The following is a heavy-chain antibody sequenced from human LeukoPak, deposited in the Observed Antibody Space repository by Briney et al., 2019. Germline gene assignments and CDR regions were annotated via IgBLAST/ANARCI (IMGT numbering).Heavy chain of an antibody. V-gene: IGHV4-59*01. Sequence: SETLSLTCTVSGGSISSYYWSWLRQPPGKGLEWIGYIYYSGSTNYNPSLKSRVTISVDTSKNQFSLKPSSVTAADTAVYYCARERDGYNHLIWAWGAFDIWGQGTMVTVSS. CDR3: ARERDGYNHLIWAWGAFDI. CDR1: GGSISSYY. J-gene: IGHJ3*02. D-gene: IGHD5-24*01. CDR2: IYYSGST.